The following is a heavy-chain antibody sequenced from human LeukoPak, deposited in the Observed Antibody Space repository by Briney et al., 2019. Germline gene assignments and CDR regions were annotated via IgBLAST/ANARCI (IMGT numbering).Heavy chain of an antibody. J-gene: IGHJ4*02. CDR1: GFTFGDYA. V-gene: IGHV3-49*03. CDR2: IRSKAYGGTT. Sequence: GGSLRLSCTASGFTFGDYAMSWFRQAPGKGLEWVGFIRSKAYGGTTEYAASVKGRFTISRDDSKSIAYLQMNSLRTEDTAVYHCTRDEGFAVFDYWGQGTLVTVSS. CDR3: TRDEGFAVFDY.